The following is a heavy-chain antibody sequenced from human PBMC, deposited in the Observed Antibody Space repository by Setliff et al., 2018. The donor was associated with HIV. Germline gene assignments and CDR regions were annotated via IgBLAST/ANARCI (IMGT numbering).Heavy chain of an antibody. V-gene: IGHV4-31*03. Sequence: SETLSLTCTASGDSISSDAYYWSWIRQHPEKGLEWVGYISYSGGSYYNPSLKSRISISMDTSKNQFSLRLNSVTAADTAVYYCARQSGYTRGWDIFGLVAGSFDIWGQGTMVTVSS. D-gene: IGHD3-3*01. CDR3: ARQSGYTRGWDIFGLVAGSFDI. CDR1: GDSISSDAYY. J-gene: IGHJ3*02. CDR2: ISYSGGS.